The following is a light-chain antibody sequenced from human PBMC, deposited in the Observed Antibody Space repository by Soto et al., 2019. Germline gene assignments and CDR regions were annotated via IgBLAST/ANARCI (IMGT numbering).Light chain of an antibody. CDR2: GVS. J-gene: IGKJ2*01. Sequence: EIVMTQSPATLSVSPGERATFSCRASQSVSSKLAWFRQKPGQAPSLVIYGVSTRETGVPVMFSGSGSGTEFTLTIDSLQSEDFAVYYCQQYNNWSHTFGQGTKVDIK. V-gene: IGKV3-15*01. CDR1: QSVSSK. CDR3: QQYNNWSHT.